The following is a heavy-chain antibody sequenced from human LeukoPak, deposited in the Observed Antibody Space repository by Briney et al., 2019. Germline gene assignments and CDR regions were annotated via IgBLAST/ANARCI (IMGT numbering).Heavy chain of an antibody. CDR2: IYTSGST. J-gene: IGHJ4*02. V-gene: IGHV4-4*07. CDR3: ARETYYDSSGWPFDY. CDR1: GGSISSYY. Sequence: PSETLSLTCTVSGGSISSYYWSWIRQPAGKGLEWIGRIYTSGSTNYNPSLKSRVTMSVDTPKNQFSLKLSSVTAADTAVYYCARETYYDSSGWPFDYWGQGTLVTVSS. D-gene: IGHD3-22*01.